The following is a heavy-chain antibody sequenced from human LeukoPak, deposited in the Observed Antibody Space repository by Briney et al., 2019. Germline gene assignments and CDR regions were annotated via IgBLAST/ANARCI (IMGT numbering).Heavy chain of an antibody. CDR1: GYTLTELS. CDR3: ATAPIIAVAGTPYYFDY. Sequence: GASAKVSCKVSGYTLTELSMHWVRQAPGKGLEWMGGFDPEDGETIYAQKFQGRVTMTEDTSTDTAYMELSSLRSEDTAVYYCATAPIIAVAGTPYYFDYWGQGTLVTVSS. CDR2: FDPEDGET. J-gene: IGHJ4*02. D-gene: IGHD6-19*01. V-gene: IGHV1-24*01.